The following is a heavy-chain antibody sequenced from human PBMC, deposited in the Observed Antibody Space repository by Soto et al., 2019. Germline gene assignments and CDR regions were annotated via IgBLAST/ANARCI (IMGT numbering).Heavy chain of an antibody. CDR3: ARDPYCGGDCYHFDF. J-gene: IGHJ4*02. V-gene: IGHV1-46*02. D-gene: IGHD2-21*02. Sequence: QVQLVQSGAEVKKPGASVKVSCKASGYTFDSYYIHWVRQAPGQRLEWMGLINPDGGGTSYAQNLRGRVTMTRDTSTSTVYMVLSSLRSEDTAMYYCARDPYCGGDCYHFDFWGQGTLVTVSS. CDR1: GYTFDSYY. CDR2: INPDGGGT.